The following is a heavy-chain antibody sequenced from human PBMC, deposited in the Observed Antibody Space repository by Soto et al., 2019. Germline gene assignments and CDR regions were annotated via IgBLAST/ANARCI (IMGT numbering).Heavy chain of an antibody. CDR2: ISYDGSKK. CDR3: GRGRVSGIAARGYFDY. CDR1: GFTFSSYA. D-gene: IGHD6-6*01. J-gene: IGHJ4*02. Sequence: QVQLVESGGGVVQPGRSLRLSCAASGFTFSSYAMHWVRQAPGKGLEWVAVISYDGSKKYYADSVKGRFTISRDNSKNTLYLQRNSGRAEETDVDYCGRGRVSGIAARGYFDYWGQGTLGTFSS. V-gene: IGHV3-30-3*01.